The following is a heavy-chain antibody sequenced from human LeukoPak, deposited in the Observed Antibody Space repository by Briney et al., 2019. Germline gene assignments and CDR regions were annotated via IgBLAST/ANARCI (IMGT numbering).Heavy chain of an antibody. CDR1: GYTFTSYY. V-gene: IGHV1-69*05. Sequence: SVKVSCKASGYTFTSYYMHWVRQAPGQGLEWMGGIIPIFGTANYAQKFQGRVTITTDESTSTAYMELSSLRSEDTAVYYCARDWSSGSYYLGPRCAFDIWGQGTMVTVSS. CDR2: IIPIFGTA. CDR3: ARDWSSGSYYLGPRCAFDI. J-gene: IGHJ3*02. D-gene: IGHD1-26*01.